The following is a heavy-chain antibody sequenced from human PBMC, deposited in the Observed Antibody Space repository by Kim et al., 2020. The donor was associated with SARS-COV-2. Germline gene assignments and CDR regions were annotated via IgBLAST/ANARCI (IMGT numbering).Heavy chain of an antibody. V-gene: IGHV1-2*06. CDR1: GHTFIRYY. CDR3: ARAPAAATSWFDP. J-gene: IGHJ5*02. Sequence: ASVKVSCKASGHTFIRYYMNWMRQAPGQGLEWMGRINPDTGCTSNAQKFQGRVTMTRDASTNTAYMEVTNLRSDDTAVYYCARAPAAATSWFDPWGQGTL. D-gene: IGHD2-15*01. CDR2: INPDTGCT.